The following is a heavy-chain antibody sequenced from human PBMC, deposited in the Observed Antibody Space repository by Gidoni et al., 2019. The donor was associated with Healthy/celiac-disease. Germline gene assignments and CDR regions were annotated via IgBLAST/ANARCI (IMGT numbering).Heavy chain of an antibody. CDR3: ARDRGYSYGNDY. D-gene: IGHD5-18*01. V-gene: IGHV3-48*03. J-gene: IGHJ4*02. CDR2: ISSSGSTI. CDR1: GFTFSRSE. Sequence: EVQLVESGGGLVQPGGSLRLSCAASGFTFSRSEMNWVSQAPGKGLEWVSYISSSGSTIYYADSVKGRFTISRDNAKNSLYLQMNSLRAEDTAVYYCARDRGYSYGNDYWGQGTLVTVSS.